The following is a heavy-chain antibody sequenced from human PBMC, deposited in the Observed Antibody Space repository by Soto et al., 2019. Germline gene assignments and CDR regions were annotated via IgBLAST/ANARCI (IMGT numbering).Heavy chain of an antibody. CDR2: IYFSGSGTS. V-gene: IGHV4-39*01. Sequence: SETLSLTCSVSGDFISNTTYYWAWVRQAPGKGLEWVGSIYFSGSGTSHYNPSLKSRVTISVDTSKNQFSLKLTSVTAADTAVYYCPRPRYSFCTSGYYPFDYWGQGTLVTVSS. D-gene: IGHD3-22*01. J-gene: IGHJ4*02. CDR1: GDFISNTTYY. CDR3: PRPRYSFCTSGYYPFDY.